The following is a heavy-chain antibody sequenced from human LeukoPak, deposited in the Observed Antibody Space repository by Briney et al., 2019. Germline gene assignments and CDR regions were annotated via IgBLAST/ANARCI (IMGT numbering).Heavy chain of an antibody. CDR3: ARGGISIFGVVIYMDV. V-gene: IGHV3-7*01. Sequence: GGSLRLSCAASGFTFSSYWMSWVRQAPGKGLEWVANIKQDGSGKYYVDSVKGRFTISRDNAKNSLYLQMNSLRAEDTAVYYCARGGISIFGVVIYMDVWGKGTTVTVSS. J-gene: IGHJ6*03. D-gene: IGHD3-3*01. CDR2: IKQDGSGK. CDR1: GFTFSSYW.